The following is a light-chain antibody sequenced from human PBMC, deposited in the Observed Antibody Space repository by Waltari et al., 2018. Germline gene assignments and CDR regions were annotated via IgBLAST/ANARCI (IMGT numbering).Light chain of an antibody. V-gene: IGKV1-39*01. CDR2: AAS. CDR1: QSISSY. Sequence: DIQMTQSPSSLSASLGARVTIPCRARQSISSYLNWYQQKPGKAPKLLIYAASSLQSGVPSRFSGSGSGTDFTLTISSLQPEDFATYYCQQSYSTPPYTFGQGTKLEIK. CDR3: QQSYSTPPYT. J-gene: IGKJ2*01.